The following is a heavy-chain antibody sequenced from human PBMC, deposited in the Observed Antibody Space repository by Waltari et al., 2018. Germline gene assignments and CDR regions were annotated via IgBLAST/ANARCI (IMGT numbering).Heavy chain of an antibody. CDR3: ARVTVFGVVVDF. J-gene: IGHJ4*02. CDR1: GFIFSNQY. V-gene: IGHV3-72*01. D-gene: IGHD3-3*01. Sequence: EVRLVESGGGWVQPGGSLRLSGAAAGFIFSNQYMDWVRQAPGKGLEWIGRTRNKPNSYTTEYAASVKGRFTISRDDSKNSLYLQMNSLKTEDTAVYYCARVTVFGVVVDFWGQGTLVTVSS. CDR2: TRNKPNSYTT.